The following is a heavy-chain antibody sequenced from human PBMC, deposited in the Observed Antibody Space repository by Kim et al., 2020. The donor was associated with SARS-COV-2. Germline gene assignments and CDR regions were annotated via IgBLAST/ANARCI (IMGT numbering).Heavy chain of an antibody. D-gene: IGHD3-9*01. CDR2: INHSGST. CDR3: ARSRLDILTGYLAAYYFDY. CDR1: GGSFSGYY. V-gene: IGHV4-34*01. J-gene: IGHJ4*02. Sequence: SETLSLTCAVYGGSFSGYYWSWIRQPPGKGLEWIGEINHSGSTNYNPSLKSRVTISVDTSKNQFSLKLSSVTAADTAVYYCARSRLDILTGYLAAYYFDYWGQGTLVTVSS.